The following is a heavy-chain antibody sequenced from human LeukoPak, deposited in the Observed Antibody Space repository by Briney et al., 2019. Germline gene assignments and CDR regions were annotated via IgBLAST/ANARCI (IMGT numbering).Heavy chain of an antibody. Sequence: SVKVSCKASGGTFSSYAISWVRQAPGQGLEWLGGIIPILGTGNYAQNFQGRVTITADKSTSTASMELSSLRSGDTAVYYCARDHDLTGTYEYLKYWGQGTLVTVSS. D-gene: IGHD7-27*01. CDR2: IIPILGTG. V-gene: IGHV1-69*06. J-gene: IGHJ1*01. CDR1: GGTFSSYA. CDR3: ARDHDLTGTYEYLKY.